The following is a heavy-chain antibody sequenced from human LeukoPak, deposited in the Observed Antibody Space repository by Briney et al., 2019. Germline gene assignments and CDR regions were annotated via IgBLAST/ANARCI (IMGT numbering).Heavy chain of an antibody. CDR3: AKSWRPRRWPDSFDP. CDR1: GGSIRSSYYY. CDR2: IYNSGST. Sequence: PSETLSLTCTVSGGSIRSSYYYWGWIRQPPGKGLEWIGYIYNSGSTNHNPSLRSRVTISVDTSKNQFSLKLSSVTAADTAVYYCAKSWRPRRWPDSFDPWGQGTLVTVSS. V-gene: IGHV4-61*05. D-gene: IGHD5-24*01. J-gene: IGHJ5*02.